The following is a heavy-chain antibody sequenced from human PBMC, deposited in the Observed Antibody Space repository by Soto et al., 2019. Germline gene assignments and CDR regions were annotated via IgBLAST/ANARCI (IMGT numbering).Heavy chain of an antibody. CDR1: GITYTTYA. D-gene: IGHD5-12*01. J-gene: IGHJ5*02. CDR2: INTGNGKT. Sequence: ASVKVSCKAPGITYTTYAIHWVRQAPGQGLEWMGWINTGNGKTRYSQRNQGRVTLTTDTSARTAYMDLSSLTFEDTAVYYCARAISGYVTWGQGTLVTVSS. V-gene: IGHV1-3*04. CDR3: ARAISGYVT.